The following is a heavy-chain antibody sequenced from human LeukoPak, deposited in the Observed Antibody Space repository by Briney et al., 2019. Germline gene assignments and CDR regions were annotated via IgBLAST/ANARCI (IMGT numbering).Heavy chain of an antibody. CDR1: GYTFTSYY. J-gene: IGHJ6*02. D-gene: IGHD6-19*01. CDR2: INPSGGST. Sequence: ASVKVSCKASGYTFTSYYMHWVRQAPGQGLEWMGIINPSGGSTSYAQKFQGRVTMTMDTSTSTVYMELSSLRSEDTAVYYCATRQQYSSGWYSDLDYYYGMDVWGQGTTVTVSS. CDR3: ATRQQYSSGWYSDLDYYYGMDV. V-gene: IGHV1-46*01.